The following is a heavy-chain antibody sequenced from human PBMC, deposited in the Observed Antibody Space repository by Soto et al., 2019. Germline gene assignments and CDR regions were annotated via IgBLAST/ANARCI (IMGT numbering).Heavy chain of an antibody. D-gene: IGHD4-17*01. CDR1: GGSISSGGYY. J-gene: IGHJ5*02. CDR3: ARDSPNYGDYVRWFDP. CDR2: IYYSGST. Sequence: PSETLSLTCTVSGGSISSGGYYWSWIRQHPGKGLEWIGYIYYSGSTYYNPSLKSRVTISVDTSKNQFSLKLSPVTAADTAVYCCARDSPNYGDYVRWFDPWGQGTLVTVSS. V-gene: IGHV4-31*03.